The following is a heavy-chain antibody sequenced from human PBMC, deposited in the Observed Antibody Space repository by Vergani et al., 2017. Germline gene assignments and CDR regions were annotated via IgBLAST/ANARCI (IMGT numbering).Heavy chain of an antibody. CDR3: ALGQCSGGSCYGNYYYYGMDV. CDR1: GGTFSSYA. J-gene: IGHJ6*02. V-gene: IGHV1-69*06. Sequence: QVQLVQSGAEVKKPGSSVKVSCKASGGTFSSYAISWVRQAPGQGLEWMGGIIPIFGTANYAQKFQGRVTITADNSTSTAYMELSSLRSEDTAVYYCALGQCSGGSCYGNYYYYGMDVWGQGTTVTASS. CDR2: IIPIFGTA. D-gene: IGHD2-15*01.